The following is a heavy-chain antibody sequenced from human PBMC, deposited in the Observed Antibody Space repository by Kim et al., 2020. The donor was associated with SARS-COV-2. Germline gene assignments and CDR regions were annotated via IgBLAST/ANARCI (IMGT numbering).Heavy chain of an antibody. V-gene: IGHV3-33*01. Sequence: GGSLRLSCAVSGFPFNRYGMHWLRQAPCKGLEWLAVMWYDGTNRDYSDSVRGRFTISLDNSKNKLYLQMNNLRPEDTAVEFCARGHSTNWYYFDYWG. CDR1: GFPFNRYG. J-gene: IGHJ4*01. CDR2: MWYDGTNR. D-gene: IGHD1-1*01. CDR3: ARGHSTNWYYFDY.